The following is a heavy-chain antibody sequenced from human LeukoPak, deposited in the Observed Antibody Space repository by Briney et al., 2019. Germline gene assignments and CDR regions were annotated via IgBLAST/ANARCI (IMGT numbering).Heavy chain of an antibody. V-gene: IGHV3-74*01. CDR3: ARGGVSRPTLYDY. J-gene: IGHJ4*02. D-gene: IGHD2-15*01. CDR2: INGDGSST. CDR1: GFTFSSYW. Sequence: GGSLRLSCVASGFTFSSYWMHWVRQAPGKGLVWVSHINGDGSSTSYADSVKGRFTISRDNAKNTLFLQMNSLRAEDTAVYYCARGGVSRPTLYDYWGQGTLVTVSS.